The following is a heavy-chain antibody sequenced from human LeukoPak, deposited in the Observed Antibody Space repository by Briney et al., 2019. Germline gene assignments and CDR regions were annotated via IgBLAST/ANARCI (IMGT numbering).Heavy chain of an antibody. J-gene: IGHJ4*02. CDR2: IYHSGST. V-gene: IGHV4-38-2*01. CDR3: ARNATYPFDS. Sequence: PSETLSLTCAVSGYSISSDCYWGWIRQPPGKGLEWIGSIYHSGSTSYNPSLKSRVTISVDTSKNQFSLKLTSVTAADSAVYYCARNATYPFDSWGQGTLVTVS. CDR1: GYSISSDCY.